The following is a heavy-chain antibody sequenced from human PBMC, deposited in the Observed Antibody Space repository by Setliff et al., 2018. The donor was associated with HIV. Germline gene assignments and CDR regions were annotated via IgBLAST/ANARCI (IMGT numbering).Heavy chain of an antibody. J-gene: IGHJ4*02. V-gene: IGHV7-4-1*02. CDR2: INTNTGNP. CDR3: ARGYFDILTGYYQIPYFDY. CDR1: GYTFTSYD. D-gene: IGHD3-9*01. Sequence: ASVKVSCKASGYTFTSYDINWVRQATGQGLEWMGWINTNTGNPMYAQGFTGRFVFSLDTSVSTAYLQISSLKAEDTAVYYCARGYFDILTGYYQIPYFDYWGQGTLVTVSS.